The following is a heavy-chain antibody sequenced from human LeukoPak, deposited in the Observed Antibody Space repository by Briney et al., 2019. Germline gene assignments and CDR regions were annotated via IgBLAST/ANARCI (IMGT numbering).Heavy chain of an antibody. D-gene: IGHD5-24*01. Sequence: GASVKVSCKASGYTFTDYYMHWVRQAPGQGLEWMGWINPDSGGTSYAQKFQGRVTMTRDTSISTAHMELSRLRFDDTAVYYCARDGGDGYNAYYFDYWGQGSLVTVSS. CDR2: INPDSGGT. J-gene: IGHJ4*02. CDR3: ARDGGDGYNAYYFDY. CDR1: GYTFTDYY. V-gene: IGHV1-2*02.